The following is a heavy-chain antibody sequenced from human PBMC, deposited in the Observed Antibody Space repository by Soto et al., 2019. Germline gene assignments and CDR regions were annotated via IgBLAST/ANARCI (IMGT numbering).Heavy chain of an antibody. Sequence: QVQVLQSGAEVKKPGASVKVSCKASEYTFTSYTMHWVRQAPGQRREWMGWINGGNGNTKYSQKFQSRVTITRDTSASTDYMELSILRSDDTAVYYCARELQGLYYFDYWGQGTLVTVSS. CDR2: INGGNGNT. CDR1: EYTFTSYT. CDR3: ARELQGLYYFDY. D-gene: IGHD4-4*01. V-gene: IGHV1-3*01. J-gene: IGHJ4*02.